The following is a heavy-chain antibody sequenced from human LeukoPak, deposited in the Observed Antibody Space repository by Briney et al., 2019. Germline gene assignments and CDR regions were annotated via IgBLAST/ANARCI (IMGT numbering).Heavy chain of an antibody. CDR1: GGSISSSSYY. Sequence: SETLSLTCTVSGGSISSSSYYWGWIRQPPGKGLEWIGSIYYSGSTYYNPSLKSRVTISVDTSKNQFSLKLSSVTAADTAVYYCARAISGYDYQGFDSWGQGTLVTVSS. CDR3: ARAISGYDYQGFDS. D-gene: IGHD5-12*01. J-gene: IGHJ4*02. V-gene: IGHV4-39*07. CDR2: IYYSGST.